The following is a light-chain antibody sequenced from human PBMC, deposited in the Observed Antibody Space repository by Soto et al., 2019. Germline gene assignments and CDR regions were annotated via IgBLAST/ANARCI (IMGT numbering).Light chain of an antibody. CDR3: QLYGSSPPYT. CDR1: QSVSSSY. V-gene: IGKV3-20*01. Sequence: EIVLTQSPGTLSLSPGERATLSCRASQSVSSSYLAWYQRKPGQAPTLLMYGASSRATGIPDRFSGSGSGTDFTLTISRVEPEDSAVYYCQLYGSSPPYTFGQGTKLEI. CDR2: GAS. J-gene: IGKJ2*01.